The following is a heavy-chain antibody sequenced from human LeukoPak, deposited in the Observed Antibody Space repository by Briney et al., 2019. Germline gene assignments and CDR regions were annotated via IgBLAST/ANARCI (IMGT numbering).Heavy chain of an antibody. Sequence: PGGSLRLSCAASGFTFGSYAMSWVRQAPGKGLEWVSAISGSGGSTYYADSVKGRFTISRDNSKNTLYLQMNSLRAEDTAVYYCVYDSSGYYYLDYWGQGTLVTVSS. V-gene: IGHV3-23*01. CDR1: GFTFGSYA. J-gene: IGHJ4*02. D-gene: IGHD3-22*01. CDR3: VYDSSGYYYLDY. CDR2: ISGSGGST.